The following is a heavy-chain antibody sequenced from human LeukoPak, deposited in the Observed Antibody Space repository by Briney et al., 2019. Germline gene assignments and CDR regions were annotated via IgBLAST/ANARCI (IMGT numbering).Heavy chain of an antibody. CDR1: GGSTSSYY. Sequence: PSETLSLTCTVSGGSTSSYYWSWIRQPPGKGLEWIGYIYYSGSTNYNPSLKSRVTISVDTSKNQFSLKLSSVTAADTAVYYCARKDTAMFPHEPNNWFDPWGQGTLVTVSS. CDR3: ARKDTAMFPHEPNNWFDP. CDR2: IYYSGST. V-gene: IGHV4-59*08. J-gene: IGHJ5*02. D-gene: IGHD5-18*01.